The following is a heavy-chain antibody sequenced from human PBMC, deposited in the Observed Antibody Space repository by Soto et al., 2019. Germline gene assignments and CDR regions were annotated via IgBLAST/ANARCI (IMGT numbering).Heavy chain of an antibody. J-gene: IGHJ5*02. CDR2: IYYSGST. V-gene: IGHV4-59*01. D-gene: IGHD3-9*01. CDR1: GGSISSYY. Sequence: PSETLSLTCTVSGGSISSYYWRWIRQPPGKGLEWIGYIYYSGSTNYNPSLKSRVTISVDTSKNQFSLKLSSVTAADTAVYYCARAGYYDILTAHTSWFDPWGQGTLVT. CDR3: ARAGYYDILTAHTSWFDP.